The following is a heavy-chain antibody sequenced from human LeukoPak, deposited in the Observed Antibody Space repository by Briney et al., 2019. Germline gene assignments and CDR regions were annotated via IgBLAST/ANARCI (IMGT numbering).Heavy chain of an antibody. V-gene: IGHV3-7*01. CDR1: GFTFSRYW. CDR2: IKQDGSEK. Sequence: GSLRLSCAASGFTFSRYWMSWVRQAPGMGLEWVANIKQDGSEKYYVDSVKGRFTISRDNAKNSLYLQMNSLRAEDTAVYYCARGAYYDYWGQGTLVTVSS. J-gene: IGHJ4*02. CDR3: ARGAYYDY.